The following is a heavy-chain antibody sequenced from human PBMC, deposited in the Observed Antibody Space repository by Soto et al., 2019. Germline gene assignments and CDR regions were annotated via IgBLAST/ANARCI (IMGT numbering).Heavy chain of an antibody. CDR3: ARQIYDSDTGPNFKYYFDS. D-gene: IGHD3-22*01. V-gene: IGHV5-10-1*01. CDR2: IDPSDSQT. CDR1: GDSFAGYW. Sequence: GESLSISCKASGDSFAGYWITWVRQKPGKGLEWMGRIDPSDSQTYYSPSFRGHVTISATKSITTVFLQWSSLRASDTAMYYCARQIYDSDTGPNFKYYFDSWGQGTTVTGSS. J-gene: IGHJ4*02.